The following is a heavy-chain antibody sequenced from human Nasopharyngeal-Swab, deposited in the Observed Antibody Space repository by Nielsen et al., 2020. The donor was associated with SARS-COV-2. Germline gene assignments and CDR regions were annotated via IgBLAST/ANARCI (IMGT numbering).Heavy chain of an antibody. Sequence: WILQPPGKGLEWIGSIYYSGSTYYNPSLKSRVTISVDTSKNQFSLKLSSVTAADTAVYYCARRETMITFGGVIAYYYGMDVWGQGTTVTVSS. D-gene: IGHD3-16*02. J-gene: IGHJ6*02. V-gene: IGHV4-39*01. CDR2: IYYSGST. CDR3: ARRETMITFGGVIAYYYGMDV.